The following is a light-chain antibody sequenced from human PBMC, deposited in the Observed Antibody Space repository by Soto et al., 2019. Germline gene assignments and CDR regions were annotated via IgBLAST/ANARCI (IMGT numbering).Light chain of an antibody. Sequence: QSVLTQPPSVSATPGQKVSISCSGSASNLGGNPVNWYQHLPGAAPKLLIYTNHQRPSGVPDRFSGSKSGTSASLAISGLRSEDEADFYCAAWDDSLNAVVFGGGTQLTVL. CDR3: AAWDDSLNAVV. V-gene: IGLV1-44*01. CDR1: ASNLGGNP. J-gene: IGLJ2*01. CDR2: TNH.